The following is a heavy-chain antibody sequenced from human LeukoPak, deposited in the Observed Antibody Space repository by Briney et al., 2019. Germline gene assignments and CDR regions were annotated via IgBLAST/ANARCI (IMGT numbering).Heavy chain of an antibody. CDR2: IYYSGST. V-gene: IGHV4-59*01. D-gene: IGHD2-15*01. J-gene: IGHJ6*02. CDR1: GGSISSYY. Sequence: SETLSLTCTVSGGSISSYYWSWIRQPPGKGLEWIGYIYYSGSTNYNPSLKSRVTIPVDTSKNQFSLKLSSVTAADTAVYYCARGVVVAATSGVLYYYYGMDVWGQGTTVTVSS. CDR3: ARGVVVAATSGVLYYYYGMDV.